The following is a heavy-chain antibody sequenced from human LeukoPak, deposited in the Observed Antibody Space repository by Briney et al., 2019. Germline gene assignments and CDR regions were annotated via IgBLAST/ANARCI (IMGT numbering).Heavy chain of an antibody. D-gene: IGHD3-3*01. CDR2: ISAYNGNT. Sequence: GASVKVSCNASGYTFTSYGISWVRQAPGQGLEWMGWISAYNGNTNYAQKLQGRVTMTTDTSTSTAYMELRSLRYDDTAVYYCARDPEPQYDFWSGYYESYNWFDPWGQGTLVTVSS. V-gene: IGHV1-18*01. CDR1: GYTFTSYG. CDR3: ARDPEPQYDFWSGYYESYNWFDP. J-gene: IGHJ5*02.